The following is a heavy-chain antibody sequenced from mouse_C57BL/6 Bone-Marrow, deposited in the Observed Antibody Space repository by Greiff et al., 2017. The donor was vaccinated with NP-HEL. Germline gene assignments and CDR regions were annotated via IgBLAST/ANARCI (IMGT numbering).Heavy chain of an antibody. V-gene: IGHV5-9*01. D-gene: IGHD4-1*01. Sequence: EVNVVESGGGLVKPGGSLKLSCAASGFTFSSYTMSWVRQTPEKRLEWVATISGGGGNTYYPDSVKGRFTISRDNAKNTLYLQMSSLRSEDTALYYCAGQNWDGFAYWGQGTLVTVSA. CDR2: ISGGGGNT. CDR3: AGQNWDGFAY. J-gene: IGHJ3*01. CDR1: GFTFSSYT.